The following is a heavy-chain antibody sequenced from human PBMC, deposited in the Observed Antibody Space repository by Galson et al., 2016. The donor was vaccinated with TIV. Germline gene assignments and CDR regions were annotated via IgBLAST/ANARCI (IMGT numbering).Heavy chain of an antibody. D-gene: IGHD3-22*01. Sequence: CTFSGDSITSTYYYWGWIRQPPGKGLEWIGSLYYSGSTYYNPSLKSRVTISVDTSKNQFSLSLSSVTAADTAVFYCARQSVTMISRFESWGQGTQVTVSS. CDR3: ARQSVTMISRFES. V-gene: IGHV4-39*01. J-gene: IGHJ4*02. CDR2: LYYSGST. CDR1: GDSITSTYYY.